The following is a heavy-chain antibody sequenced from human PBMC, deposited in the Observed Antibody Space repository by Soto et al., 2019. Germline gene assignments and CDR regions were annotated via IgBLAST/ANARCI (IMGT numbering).Heavy chain of an antibody. CDR1: GYTFSSFG. D-gene: IGHD3-10*01. V-gene: IGHV1-18*01. J-gene: IGHJ5*02. Sequence: QVQLVQSGAEVKKPGASVKVSCKASGYTFSSFGVTWVRQAPGQGLEWMGWINTYNGNTNYAQKFQGRVTMTTDTSTSTAYMELRSLRSGGTAVYYCARMVRGVLGWFAPWGQGTLVTVSS. CDR2: INTYNGNT. CDR3: ARMVRGVLGWFAP.